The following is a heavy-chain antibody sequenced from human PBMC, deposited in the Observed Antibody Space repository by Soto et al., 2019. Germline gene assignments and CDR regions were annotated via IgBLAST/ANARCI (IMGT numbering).Heavy chain of an antibody. CDR3: ARSSGTYSGFDY. CDR2: INPNSGGT. Sequence: ASVKVSCKASGYSFTAYCVHWGRQAPGQGLEGMGWINPNSGGTNYAQRFQGRVAMTTDTSTNTAYMELNSLKSDDTALYFCARSSGTYSGFDYWGKGTQVTVCS. V-gene: IGHV1-2*02. J-gene: IGHJ4*01. CDR1: GYSFTAYC. D-gene: IGHD1-26*01.